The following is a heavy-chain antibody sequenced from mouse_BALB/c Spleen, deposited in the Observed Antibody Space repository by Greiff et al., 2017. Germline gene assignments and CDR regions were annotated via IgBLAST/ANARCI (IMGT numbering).Heavy chain of an antibody. CDR2: IDPENGNT. Sequence: EVQLQQSGAELVRPGALVKLSCKASGFNIKDYYMHWVKQRPEQVLEWIGWIDPENGNTIYDPKFQGKASITADTSSNTAYLQLSSLTSEDTAVYYCARSEEYDGAWFAYWGQGTLVTVSA. D-gene: IGHD2-14*01. CDR1: GFNIKDYY. J-gene: IGHJ3*01. CDR3: ARSEEYDGAWFAY. V-gene: IGHV14-1*02.